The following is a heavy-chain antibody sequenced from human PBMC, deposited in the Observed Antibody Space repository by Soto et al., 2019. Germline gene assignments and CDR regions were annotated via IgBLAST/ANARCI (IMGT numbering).Heavy chain of an antibody. D-gene: IGHD3-22*01. J-gene: IGHJ6*02. V-gene: IGHV5-51*01. CDR2: IYPGDSDT. CDR3: AREGDYYDSSGLYGMDV. CDR1: GYSFTIYW. Sequence: GESLKISCKGSGYSFTIYWIGWVRQMPGKGLEWMGIIYPGDSDTRYSPSFQGQVTISADKSISTAYLQWSSLKASDTAMYYCAREGDYYDSSGLYGMDVWGQGTTVTVSS.